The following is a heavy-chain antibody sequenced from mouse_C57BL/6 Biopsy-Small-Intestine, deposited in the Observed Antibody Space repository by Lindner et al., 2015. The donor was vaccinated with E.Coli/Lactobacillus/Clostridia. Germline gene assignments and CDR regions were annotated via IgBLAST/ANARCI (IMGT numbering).Heavy chain of an antibody. D-gene: IGHD1-1*01. V-gene: IGHV10-3*01. J-gene: IGHJ4*01. CDR2: KKLKVVIMQ. CDR1: FHLQYLC. Sequence: VQLQESGGGLVQPKGSLKLSCRRLWFHLQYLCHALGPPGSRKGFGMGCSHKKLKVVIMQHIMPNSVKDRFTISRDDSQSMLYLQMNNLKTEDTAMYYCVRTVVAKDYAMDYWGQGTSVTVSS. CDR3: VRTVVAKDYAMDY.